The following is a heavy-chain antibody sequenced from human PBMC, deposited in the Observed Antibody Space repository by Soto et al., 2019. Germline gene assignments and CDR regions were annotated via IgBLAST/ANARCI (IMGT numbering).Heavy chain of an antibody. CDR2: IIPIFGTA. V-gene: IGHV1-69*12. D-gene: IGHD3-10*01. CDR3: ARGLWFGVNHGMAV. J-gene: IGHJ6*02. CDR1: GGTFSSYA. Sequence: QVQLVQSGAEVKKPGSSVKVSCKASGGTFSSYAISWVRQAPGQGLEWMGGIIPIFGTANYAQKFQGRVTITADDCTSAAYMELSSLRSEDTAVYYCARGLWFGVNHGMAVWGQGTTVTVSS.